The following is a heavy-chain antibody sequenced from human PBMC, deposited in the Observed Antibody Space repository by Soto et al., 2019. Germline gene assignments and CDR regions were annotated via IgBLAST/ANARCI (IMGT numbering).Heavy chain of an antibody. V-gene: IGHV1-8*01. D-gene: IGHD3-10*01. CDR1: GYTFSNYD. Sequence: QVQLVQSGAELKKPGASVKVYCKASGYTFSNYDMNWVRQATGQGPEWIGWVNLNNGDTGYAQKFEFRVTLTTDISTTTAYMVLTSLRSKDTAIYYCANVSRKGSAIDFDYWGQGTLITVSS. CDR2: VNLNNGDT. J-gene: IGHJ4*02. CDR3: ANVSRKGSAIDFDY.